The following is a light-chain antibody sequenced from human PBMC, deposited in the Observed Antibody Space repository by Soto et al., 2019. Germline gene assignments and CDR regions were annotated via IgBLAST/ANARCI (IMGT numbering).Light chain of an antibody. J-gene: IGKJ5*01. CDR2: DAS. Sequence: EIVLTQSPGTLSLSPGDRATLSCRASQSVASGHLAWYQQTPGQAPRLLVSDASSRATGIPDRFSGSASGTDFTLTISRLEPEDSAMYYCQHYGTAPITFGQGTRLEIK. V-gene: IGKV3-20*01. CDR1: QSVASGH. CDR3: QHYGTAPIT.